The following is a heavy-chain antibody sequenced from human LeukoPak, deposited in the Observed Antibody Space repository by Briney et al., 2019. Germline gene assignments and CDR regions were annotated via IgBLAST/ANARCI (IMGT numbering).Heavy chain of an antibody. D-gene: IGHD1-26*01. CDR3: ARENSGSSGAYFDY. J-gene: IGHJ4*02. CDR2: ISSSSSTI. Sequence: GGSLRLSCAASGVTLSNAWMNWVRQAPGKGLEWVSYISSSSSTIYYADSVKGRFTISRDNAKNSLYLQMNSLRDEDTAVYYCARENSGSSGAYFDYWGQGTLVTVSS. CDR1: GVTLSNAW. V-gene: IGHV3-48*02.